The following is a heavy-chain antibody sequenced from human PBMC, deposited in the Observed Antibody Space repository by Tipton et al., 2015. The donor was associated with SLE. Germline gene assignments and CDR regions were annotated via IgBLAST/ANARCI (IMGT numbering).Heavy chain of an antibody. Sequence: QVQLVQSGVEVKKPGASVKVSCKASGYTFTSYSITWVRQAPGQGLEWMGWISASNGDTNYAQKFQGRVTINRDESTSTAYMQLSSLRSDDTGVYYCAVDPSGSGNYFDTWGQGTLLTVSS. J-gene: IGHJ4*02. D-gene: IGHD2-15*01. CDR3: AVDPSGSGNYFDT. CDR1: GYTFTSYS. V-gene: IGHV1-18*01. CDR2: ISASNGDT.